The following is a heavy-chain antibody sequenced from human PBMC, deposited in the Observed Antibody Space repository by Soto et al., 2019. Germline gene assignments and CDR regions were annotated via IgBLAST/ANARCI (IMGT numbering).Heavy chain of an antibody. D-gene: IGHD1-26*01. CDR3: ARDRGYSGSYFY. Sequence: QVQLVESGGGVVQPGRSLRLSCAASGFTFSSYGMHWVRQAPGKWLEWVAVIWYDGSNKYYADSVKGRFTISRDNFKNTMYLQMNSLRGEDTAVYYCARDRGYSGSYFYWCQGTLVTVSS. CDR1: GFTFSSYG. V-gene: IGHV3-33*01. J-gene: IGHJ4*02. CDR2: IWYDGSNK.